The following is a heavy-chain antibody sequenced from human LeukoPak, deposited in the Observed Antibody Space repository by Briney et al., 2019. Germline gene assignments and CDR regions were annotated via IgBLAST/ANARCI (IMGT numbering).Heavy chain of an antibody. V-gene: IGHV3-23*01. CDR3: AKDSARPLIYYGSGSYGLGPLEYFDY. Sequence: PGGSLRLSCAASGFTFSSYAMSWVRQAPGKGLEWVSAISGSGGSTYYADSVKGRFTISRGNSKNTLYLQMNSLRAEDTAVYYCAKDSARPLIYYGSGSYGLGPLEYFDYWGQGTLVTVSS. J-gene: IGHJ4*02. CDR2: ISGSGGST. CDR1: GFTFSSYA. D-gene: IGHD3-10*01.